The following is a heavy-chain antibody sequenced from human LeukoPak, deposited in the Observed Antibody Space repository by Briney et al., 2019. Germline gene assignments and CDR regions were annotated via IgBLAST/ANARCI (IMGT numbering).Heavy chain of an antibody. V-gene: IGHV4-59*08. CDR2: LSYSGST. CDR3: AKSPGWFDP. Sequence: SETLSLTCAVSGASISSYYWSWIRQPPGKGLERIGYLSYSGSTDSNPSLKSRVTISVDTSKNQFSLRLSSVTAADTAVYYCAKSPGWFDPWGQGTLVTVSS. J-gene: IGHJ5*02. CDR1: GASISSYY.